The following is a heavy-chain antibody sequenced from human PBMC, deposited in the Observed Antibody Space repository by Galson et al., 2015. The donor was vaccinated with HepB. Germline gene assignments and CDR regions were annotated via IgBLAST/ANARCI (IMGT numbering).Heavy chain of an antibody. Sequence: SLRLSCAASGFTFSGSAMHWVRQASGKGLEWVGRIKSKANNYATGYAASVKGRFTISGDDSKNTAYLQMNSLKIEDTAVYYCIRRVWDDSSGSYGVDVWGQGTTVTVSS. CDR1: GFTFSGSA. J-gene: IGHJ6*02. CDR3: IRRVWDDSSGSYGVDV. V-gene: IGHV3-73*01. CDR2: IKSKANNYAT. D-gene: IGHD3-22*01.